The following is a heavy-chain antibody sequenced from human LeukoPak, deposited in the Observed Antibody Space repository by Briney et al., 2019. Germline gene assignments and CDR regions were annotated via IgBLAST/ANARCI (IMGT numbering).Heavy chain of an antibody. CDR3: ARNSDTPGYYFDY. D-gene: IGHD4-23*01. CDR1: GFTFSSYG. J-gene: IGHJ4*02. Sequence: GGSLRLSCVASGFTFSSYGMHWVRQAPGKGLEWVAVIWYDGSNKYYADSVKGRFTISRDNSKNTLYLQMNSLRAEDTAVYYCARNSDTPGYYFDYWGQGTLVTVSS. CDR2: IWYDGSNK. V-gene: IGHV3-33*01.